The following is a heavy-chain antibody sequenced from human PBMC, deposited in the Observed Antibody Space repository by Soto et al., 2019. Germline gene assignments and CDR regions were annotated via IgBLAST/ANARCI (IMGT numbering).Heavy chain of an antibody. CDR3: ARGHYGPDY. D-gene: IGHD4-17*01. Sequence: GGSLRLSCAASVFTFSGYSMHWVRQAPGKGLEYVSGVHGDGGYTYYANSVKGRFSVSRDNSKNTLYLQMGSLTSEDMAIYYCARGHYGPDYWGQGTLVTVSS. CDR2: VHGDGGYT. V-gene: IGHV3-64*01. CDR1: VFTFSGYS. J-gene: IGHJ4*02.